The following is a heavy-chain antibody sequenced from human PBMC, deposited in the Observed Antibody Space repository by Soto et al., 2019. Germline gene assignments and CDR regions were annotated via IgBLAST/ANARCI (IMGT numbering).Heavy chain of an antibody. V-gene: IGHV5-51*01. J-gene: IGHJ6*03. D-gene: IGHD2-21*01. CDR3: ARCGGAPDYYYYFIDF. CDR2: IYPGDSDT. Sequence: GESLKISCKGSGYSFTSYWIGWVRQMPGKGLEWMGIIYPGDSDTRYSPSFQGQVTISADKSISTAYLQWSSLKASDTAMYYCARCGGAPDYYYYFIDFWSKRTTVTVSS. CDR1: GYSFTSYW.